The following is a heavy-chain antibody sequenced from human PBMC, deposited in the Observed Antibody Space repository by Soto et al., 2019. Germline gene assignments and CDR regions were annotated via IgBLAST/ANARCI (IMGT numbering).Heavy chain of an antibody. J-gene: IGHJ5*02. V-gene: IGHV1-3*01. D-gene: IGHD2-15*01. CDR3: ARAACSGGSCYPGTLVS. CDR1: GYTLTRYA. Sequence: ASVKVSCKASGYTLTRYAMHWVRQAPGQRLEWMGWINAGNGNTKYSQKFQGRVTITRDTSASTAYMELSSLRSEDTAVYYCARAACSGGSCYPGTLVSWGQGTLVTVSS. CDR2: INAGNGNT.